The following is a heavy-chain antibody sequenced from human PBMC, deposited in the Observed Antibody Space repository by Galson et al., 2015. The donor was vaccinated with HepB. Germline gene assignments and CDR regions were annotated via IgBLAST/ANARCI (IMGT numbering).Heavy chain of an antibody. CDR3: ARDHGAGTTVYCEY. Sequence: SVKVSCKASGYTFTSYAMHWVRQAPGQRLEWMGWINAGNGNTKYSQKFQGRVTITRDTSASTAYMELSSLRSEDTAVYYCARDHGAGTTVYCEYWGQGTLVTVSS. J-gene: IGHJ4*02. D-gene: IGHD1-7*01. CDR2: INAGNGNT. CDR1: GYTFTSYA. V-gene: IGHV1-3*01.